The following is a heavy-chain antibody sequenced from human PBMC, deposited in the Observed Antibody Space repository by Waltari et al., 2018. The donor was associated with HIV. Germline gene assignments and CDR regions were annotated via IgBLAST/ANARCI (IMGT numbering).Heavy chain of an antibody. J-gene: IGHJ5*02. Sequence: QVQLVESGGGVVQPGRSLRLSCAASGFTFSSYGMHWVRQAPGKGLEWVAVISYDGSNKDYADSVKGRFTISRDNSKNTLYLQMNSLRAEDTAVYYCAKPGGVVPAENWFDPWGQGTLVTVSS. V-gene: IGHV3-30*18. D-gene: IGHD2-2*01. CDR1: GFTFSSYG. CDR2: ISYDGSNK. CDR3: AKPGGVVPAENWFDP.